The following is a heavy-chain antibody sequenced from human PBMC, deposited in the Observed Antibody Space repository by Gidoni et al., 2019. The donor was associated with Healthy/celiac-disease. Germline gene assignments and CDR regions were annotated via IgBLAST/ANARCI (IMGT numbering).Heavy chain of an antibody. J-gene: IGHJ1*01. V-gene: IGHV5-10-1*03. CDR2: IDPSDSYT. CDR3: ARTNYDYVWGTLNNAEYFQH. Sequence: EVQLVQSGAEVKKPGESLRISCKGSGYSFTSYWISWVRQMPGKGLEWMGRIDPSDSYTNYSPSFQGHVTISADKSISTAYLQWSSLKASDTAMYYCARTNYDYVWGTLNNAEYFQHWGQGTLVTVSS. CDR1: GYSFTSYW. D-gene: IGHD3-16*01.